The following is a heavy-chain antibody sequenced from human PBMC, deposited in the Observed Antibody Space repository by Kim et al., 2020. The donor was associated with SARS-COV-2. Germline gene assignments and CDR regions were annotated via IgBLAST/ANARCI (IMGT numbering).Heavy chain of an antibody. V-gene: IGHV3-15*01. CDR1: GFIFSNAW. CDR3: TTDKVPGDDFWSGYFPGYYYYMDV. D-gene: IGHD3-3*01. Sequence: GGSLRLSCAASGFIFSNAWMSWVRQAPGKGLEWVGRIKSKTDGGTTDYAAPVKGRFTISRDDSKNTLYLQMNSLKTEDTAVYYCTTDKVPGDDFWSGYFPGYYYYMDVWGKGTTVTVSS. CDR2: IKSKTDGGTT. J-gene: IGHJ6*03.